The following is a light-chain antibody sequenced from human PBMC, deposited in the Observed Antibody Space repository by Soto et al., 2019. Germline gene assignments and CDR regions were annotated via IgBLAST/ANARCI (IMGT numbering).Light chain of an antibody. CDR3: QQLNSFPIP. V-gene: IGKV1-9*01. CDR2: GAS. Sequence: IPLTKSPSSLSASVGDRVTISCRASQGIANFLAWYQQKPGKAPKLLIYGASTLHNGVPSRFSGSGSGTDFTLTISSLQPEDFATYYCQQLNSFPIPFGPGTKVDIK. J-gene: IGKJ3*01. CDR1: QGIANF.